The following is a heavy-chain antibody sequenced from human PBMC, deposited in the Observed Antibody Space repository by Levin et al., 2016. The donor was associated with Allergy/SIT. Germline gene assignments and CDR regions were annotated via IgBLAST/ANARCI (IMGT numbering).Heavy chain of an antibody. CDR3: AKGYSSSWFGYFDY. CDR1: GFTFSSYA. Sequence: GESLKISCAASGFTFSSYAMSWVRQAPGKGLEWVAVISYDGSNKYYADSVKGRFTISRDNSKNTLYLQMNSLRAEDTAVYYCAKGYSSSWFGYFDYWGQGTLVTVSS. J-gene: IGHJ4*02. CDR2: ISYDGSNK. V-gene: IGHV3-30*18. D-gene: IGHD6-13*01.